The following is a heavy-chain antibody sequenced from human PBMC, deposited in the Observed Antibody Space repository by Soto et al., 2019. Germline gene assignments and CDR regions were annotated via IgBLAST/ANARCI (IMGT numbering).Heavy chain of an antibody. D-gene: IGHD3-3*01. J-gene: IGHJ4*02. V-gene: IGHV3-23*01. CDR3: AKARVNDFWSGYDY. Sequence: GGSLRLSCAASGFTFSSYAMSWVRQAPGKGLEWVSAISGSGGSTYYADSVKGRFTISRDNSKNTLYLQMNSLRAEDTAVYYCAKARVNDFWSGYDYWGQGTLVTVSS. CDR2: ISGSGGST. CDR1: GFTFSSYA.